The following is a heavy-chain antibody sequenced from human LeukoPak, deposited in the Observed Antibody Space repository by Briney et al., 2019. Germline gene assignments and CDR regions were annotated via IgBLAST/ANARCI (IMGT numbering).Heavy chain of an antibody. CDR3: IRSYSGPADY. V-gene: IGHV3-74*01. D-gene: IGHD4-23*01. Sequence: GGSLRLSCAASGFTLSGHWMHWVRQAPGEGLVWVSRINPDGSSSSYADSVRGRFTISRDNAKNTVYLQMNSLRGEDTAMYYCIRSYSGPADYWGQGTLVTVSS. J-gene: IGHJ4*02. CDR1: GFTLSGHW. CDR2: INPDGSSS.